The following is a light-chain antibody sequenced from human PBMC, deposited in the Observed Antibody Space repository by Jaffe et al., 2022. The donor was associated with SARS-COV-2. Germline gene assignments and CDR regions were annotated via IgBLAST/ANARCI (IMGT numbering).Light chain of an antibody. V-gene: IGLV2-11*01. CDR1: SGDVGGYDY. CDR3: CSYAGSYTPWV. CDR2: DVT. J-gene: IGLJ3*02. Sequence: QSVLTQPRSVSGSPGQSVTISCTGTSGDVGGYDYVSWYQQHPGKAPKIMIYDVTKRPSGVPYRFSGSKSGNTASLTISGLQAEDESDYYCCSYAGSYTPWVFGGGTKLAVL.